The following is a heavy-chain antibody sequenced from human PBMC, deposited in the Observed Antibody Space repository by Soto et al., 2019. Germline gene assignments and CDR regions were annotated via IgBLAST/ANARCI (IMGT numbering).Heavy chain of an antibody. D-gene: IGHD3-3*01. V-gene: IGHV3-23*01. CDR1: GFTFSNYG. J-gene: IGHJ4*02. CDR2: MSGSGDDA. Sequence: GGSLRLSCAASGFTFSNYGMSWVRQAPGKGLEWVSVMSGSGDDAYYADSVKGRFTISRDNSENMLYLQMNSLRAEDTAVYFCAKKVTIYAVDPADYWGQGTQVTVSS. CDR3: AKKVTIYAVDPADY.